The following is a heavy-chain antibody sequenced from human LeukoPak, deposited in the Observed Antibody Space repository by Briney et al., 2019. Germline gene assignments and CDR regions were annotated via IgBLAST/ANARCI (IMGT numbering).Heavy chain of an antibody. J-gene: IGHJ4*02. V-gene: IGHV3-49*04. CDR1: GFTFTDYA. D-gene: IGHD1-26*01. CDR3: TRSETAIVGLVDY. CDR2: IRSKAYGGTT. Sequence: GGSLRLSCAASGFTFTDYALTWVRQAPGKGLEWVGFIRSKAYGGTTEYAASVKGRFTISRDDSKSIAYLQMNSLKTEDTAVYYCTRSETAIVGLVDYWGQGTLVTVSS.